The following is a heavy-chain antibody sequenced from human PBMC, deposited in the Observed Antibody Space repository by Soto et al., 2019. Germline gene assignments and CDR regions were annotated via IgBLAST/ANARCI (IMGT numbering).Heavy chain of an antibody. CDR1: GGSISSGCYY. J-gene: IGHJ4*02. Sequence: SETLSLTCPVSGGSISSGCYYWSWIRQHPGKGLEWIGYIYYSGSTYYNPSLKSRVTISVDTSKNQFSLKLSSVTAADTAVYYCARAREDCSSTSCPMFLFDYWGQGTLVTVSS. D-gene: IGHD2-2*01. V-gene: IGHV4-31*03. CDR2: IYYSGST. CDR3: ARAREDCSSTSCPMFLFDY.